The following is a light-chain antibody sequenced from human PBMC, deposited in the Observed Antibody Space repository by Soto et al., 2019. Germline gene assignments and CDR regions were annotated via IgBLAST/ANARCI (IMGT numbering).Light chain of an antibody. J-gene: IGLJ1*01. CDR3: SSYTTSDTAV. CDR2: DVN. CDR1: SNDVGAYNY. V-gene: IGLV2-14*01. Sequence: QSAPTQPASASGSPGQSITISCTGASNDVGAYNYVSWYQQHAGEAPKLIIYDVNTRPSGVSDRFSGSKSGCTASLTISGLQPEDEADYFCSSYTTSDTAVFGAGTKVTVL.